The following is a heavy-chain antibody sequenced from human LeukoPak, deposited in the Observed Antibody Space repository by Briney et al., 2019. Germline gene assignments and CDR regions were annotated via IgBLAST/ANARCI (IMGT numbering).Heavy chain of an antibody. V-gene: IGHV3-11*01. J-gene: IGHJ6*02. CDR2: ISSSGSTI. D-gene: IGHD2-2*01. Sequence: TTGGSLRLSCAASGFTFSDYYMNWIRQAPGKGLEWVSYISSSGSTIYYADSVKGRFTISRDNAKNSRYLQMNSLRAEDTAVYYCARGSVVVPAAMEYYYYGTDVWGQGTTVTVPS. CDR1: GFTFSDYY. CDR3: ARGSVVVPAAMEYYYYGTDV.